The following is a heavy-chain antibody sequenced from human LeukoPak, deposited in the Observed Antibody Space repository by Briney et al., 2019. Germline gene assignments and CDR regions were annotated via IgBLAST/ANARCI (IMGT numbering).Heavy chain of an antibody. CDR1: GFTFSSYW. Sequence: GGSLRLSCAASGFTFSSYWMSWGRQAPGKGLEWVANIKQDGGEKYYVDSVKGRFTISRDNAKNSLYLQMNSLRAEDTAVYYCARELITMVRGVTIPGYFDYWGQGTLVTVSS. D-gene: IGHD3-10*01. CDR3: ARELITMVRGVTIPGYFDY. CDR2: IKQDGGEK. J-gene: IGHJ4*02. V-gene: IGHV3-7*01.